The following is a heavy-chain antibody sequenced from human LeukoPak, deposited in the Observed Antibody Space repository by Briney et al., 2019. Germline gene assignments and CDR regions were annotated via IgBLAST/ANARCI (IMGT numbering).Heavy chain of an antibody. CDR1: GFTFSSRDW. CDR3: ARGASSSPFDY. J-gene: IGHJ4*02. Sequence: GGSLRLSCVASGFTFSSRDWMTWVRQAPGKGLEWVANIKQDGSEKNYVDSVKGRFTISRDNAKNSLYLQMNSLRAEDTAVYYCARGASSSPFDYWGQGTLVTVSS. V-gene: IGHV3-7*01. D-gene: IGHD6-13*01. CDR2: IKQDGSEK.